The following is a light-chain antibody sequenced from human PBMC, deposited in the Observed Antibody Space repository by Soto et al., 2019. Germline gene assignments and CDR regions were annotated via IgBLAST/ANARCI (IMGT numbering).Light chain of an antibody. Sequence: DIVMTQSPESLAVSLGERATINCKSSQSGLYSSNNKNYLAWYQQKPGQAPRLLIYGASIRATDIPARFSGSGSGTEFSLTISSLQSEDFAVYYCQQYNDWPLTFGGGTTGDIK. CDR2: GAS. J-gene: IGKJ4*01. CDR1: QSGLYSSNNKNY. CDR3: QQYNDWPLT. V-gene: IGKV4-1*01.